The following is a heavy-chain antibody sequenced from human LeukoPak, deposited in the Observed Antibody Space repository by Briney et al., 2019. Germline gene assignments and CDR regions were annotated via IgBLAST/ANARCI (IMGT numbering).Heavy chain of an antibody. J-gene: IGHJ6*03. Sequence: GGSLRLSCAASGLTFTNAWMSWVRQAPGKGLEWVSYISSTSSTIYYADSVKGRFTISRDTAKNSLYLQMNSLRAEDTAVYSCARGDYGDYWNYYYMDVWGKGTTVTVSS. CDR2: ISSTSSTI. CDR1: GLTFTNAW. D-gene: IGHD4-17*01. CDR3: ARGDYGDYWNYYYMDV. V-gene: IGHV3-48*01.